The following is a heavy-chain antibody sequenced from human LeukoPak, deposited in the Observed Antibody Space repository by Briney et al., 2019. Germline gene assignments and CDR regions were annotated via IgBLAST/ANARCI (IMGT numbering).Heavy chain of an antibody. Sequence: ASVKVSCKASGYTFTGYYMHWVRQAPGQGLEWMGWINPDIGVTKYAQKFQDRVTMTRDTSIGTANMELSRLRSDDTAVYYCARQDYGDFLPPAGYWGQGTLVTVSS. D-gene: IGHD4-17*01. CDR1: GYTFTGYY. J-gene: IGHJ4*02. V-gene: IGHV1-2*02. CDR3: ARQDYGDFLPPAGY. CDR2: INPDIGVT.